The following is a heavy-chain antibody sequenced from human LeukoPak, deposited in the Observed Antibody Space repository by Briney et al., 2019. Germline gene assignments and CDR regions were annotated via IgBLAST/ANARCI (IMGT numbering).Heavy chain of an antibody. CDR1: GFTFSSSA. J-gene: IGHJ4*02. V-gene: IGHV3-30*18. CDR2: ISYDGSNK. CDR3: AKGGHYDSSGYYIQID. Sequence: GGSLRLSCVVSGFTFSSSAMTWVRQAPGKGLEWVAVISYDGSNKYYADSVKGRFTISRDNSKNTLYLQMNSLRAEDTAVYYCAKGGHYDSSGYYIQIDWGQGTLVTVSS. D-gene: IGHD3-22*01.